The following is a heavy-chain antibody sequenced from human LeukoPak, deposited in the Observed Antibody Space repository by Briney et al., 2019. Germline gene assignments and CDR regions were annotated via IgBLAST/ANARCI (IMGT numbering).Heavy chain of an antibody. CDR1: GGSISSGGYY. J-gene: IGHJ6*02. D-gene: IGHD5-12*01. V-gene: IGHV4-61*02. CDR2: IYTSGST. CDR3: ARDQGSGYAYGMDV. Sequence: SETLSLTCTVSGGSISSGGYYWSWIRQPAGKGLEWIGRIYTSGSTNYNPSLKSRVTMSVDTSKDQFSLKLSSVTAADTAVYYCARDQGSGYAYGMDVWGQGTTVTVSS.